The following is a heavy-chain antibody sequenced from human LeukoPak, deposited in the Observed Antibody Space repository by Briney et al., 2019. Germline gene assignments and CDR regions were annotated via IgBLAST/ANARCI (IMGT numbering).Heavy chain of an antibody. J-gene: IGHJ4*02. V-gene: IGHV4-30-4*08. CDR1: GGSISSGDYY. CDR3: ARGLRGYGNYVL. D-gene: IGHD4-11*01. Sequence: PSETLSLTCTVSGGSISSGDYYWSWIRQPPGKGLEWIGYIYYSGSTYYNPSLRSRVTISVDTSKNQFSLKLSSVTAADTAIYYCARGLRGYGNYVLWGQGILVTVSS. CDR2: IYYSGST.